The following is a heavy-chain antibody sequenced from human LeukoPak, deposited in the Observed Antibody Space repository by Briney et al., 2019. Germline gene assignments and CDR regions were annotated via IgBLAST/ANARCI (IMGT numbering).Heavy chain of an antibody. V-gene: IGHV1-24*01. Sequence: ASVKVSCKVSGYSLLEVAMHWVRQAPGKGLEWVGSFDPEDGEDGETHYAQKFQGRVTMTEDASTDTAYMVLNSLRSEDTAAYYCAMTDRYAGRPFDYWGQGTLVTVSS. J-gene: IGHJ4*02. CDR1: GYSLLEVA. CDR2: FDPEDGEDGET. D-gene: IGHD1-1*01. CDR3: AMTDRYAGRPFDY.